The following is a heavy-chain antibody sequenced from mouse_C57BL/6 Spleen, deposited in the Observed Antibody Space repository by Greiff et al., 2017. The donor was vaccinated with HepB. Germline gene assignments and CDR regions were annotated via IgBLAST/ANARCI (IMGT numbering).Heavy chain of an antibody. Sequence: VQLQQSGTVLVRPGASVKMSCKTSGYTFTSYWMHWVKQRPGQGLEWIGAIYPGNGDTSYNQKFKSKAKLTAVTSASTAYMELSSLTNEDSAVYCCTRSKTGFYFDYWGQGTTVTVSS. V-gene: IGHV1-5*01. J-gene: IGHJ2*01. CDR2: IYPGNGDT. CDR3: TRSKTGFYFDY. CDR1: GYTFTSYW.